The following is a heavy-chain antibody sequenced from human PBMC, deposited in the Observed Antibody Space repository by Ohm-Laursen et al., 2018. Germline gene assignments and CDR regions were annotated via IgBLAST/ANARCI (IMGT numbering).Heavy chain of an antibody. CDR2: INHSGST. D-gene: IGHD2-2*01. Sequence: SDTLSLTCAVYGGSFSGYYWSWIRQPPGKGLEWIGEINHSGSTNYNPSLKSRVTISVDTSKNQFSLKLSSVTAADTAVYYCASRNCSYTSCYPQFDYWGQGTLVTVSS. J-gene: IGHJ4*02. V-gene: IGHV4-34*01. CDR3: ASRNCSYTSCYPQFDY. CDR1: GGSFSGYY.